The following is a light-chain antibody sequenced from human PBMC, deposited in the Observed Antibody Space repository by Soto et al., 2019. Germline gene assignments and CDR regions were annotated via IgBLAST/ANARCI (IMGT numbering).Light chain of an antibody. V-gene: IGKV3-11*01. CDR1: QSVSSY. J-gene: IGKJ5*01. CDR3: QPVADWTTIT. CDR2: DAF. Sequence: GDSFTIPCRASQSVSSYLAWYQQNPGQAPRLVIYDAFHRATGIPARFSGSGSGTDFTLTISCLEPEDSAGYYCQPVADWTTITSAHGTRLEIK.